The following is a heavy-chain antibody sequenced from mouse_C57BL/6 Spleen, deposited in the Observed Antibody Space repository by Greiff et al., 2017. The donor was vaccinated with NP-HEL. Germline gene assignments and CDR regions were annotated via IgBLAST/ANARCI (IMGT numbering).Heavy chain of an antibody. D-gene: IGHD1-1*02. Sequence: QVQLKQSGAELVKPGASVKLSCKASGYTFTSYWMQWVKQRPGQGLEWIGEIDPSDSYTNYNQKFKGKATLTVDTSSSTAYMQLSSLTSEDSAVYYCARGGMDYWGQGTSVTVSS. CDR1: GYTFTSYW. CDR2: IDPSDSYT. CDR3: ARGGMDY. V-gene: IGHV1-50*01. J-gene: IGHJ4*01.